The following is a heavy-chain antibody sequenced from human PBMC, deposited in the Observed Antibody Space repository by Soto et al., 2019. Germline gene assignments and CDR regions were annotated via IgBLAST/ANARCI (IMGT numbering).Heavy chain of an antibody. J-gene: IGHJ5*02. CDR3: ARVVGALGHWFDP. D-gene: IGHD1-26*01. V-gene: IGHV1-18*01. CDR1: GYTFTSYG. CDR2: ISAYNGNT. Sequence: QVQLVQSGAEVKKPGASVKVSCKASGYTFTSYGISWVRQAPGQGLEWMGRISAYNGNTNYAQKLQGRVTMTTDTXTSTAYRELRSLRPDDTAVYYCARVVGALGHWFDPWGQGTLVTVSS.